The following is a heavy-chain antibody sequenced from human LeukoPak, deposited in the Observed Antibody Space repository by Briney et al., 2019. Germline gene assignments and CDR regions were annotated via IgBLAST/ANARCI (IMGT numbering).Heavy chain of an antibody. Sequence: GGSLRLSCAASGFTFDDYAMHWVRQASGKGLEWVSGISWNSGSIGYADSVKGRFTISRDNAKNSLYLQMNSLRAEDTALYYCAKARGYDGPFDYWGQGTLVTVSS. J-gene: IGHJ4*02. D-gene: IGHD5-12*01. CDR1: GFTFDDYA. CDR3: AKARGYDGPFDY. CDR2: ISWNSGSI. V-gene: IGHV3-9*01.